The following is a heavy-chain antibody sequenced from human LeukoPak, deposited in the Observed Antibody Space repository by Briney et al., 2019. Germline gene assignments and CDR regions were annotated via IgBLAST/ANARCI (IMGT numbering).Heavy chain of an antibody. V-gene: IGHV1-69*13. D-gene: IGHD2-15*01. CDR2: IIPIFGTA. Sequence: ASVKVSCKASGGTFISYAISWVRQAPGQGLEWMGGIIPIFGTANYAQKFQGRVTITADESTSTAYMELSSLRSEDTAVYYCARGGGLLQDWFDPWGQGTLVTVSS. J-gene: IGHJ5*02. CDR3: ARGGGLLQDWFDP. CDR1: GGTFISYA.